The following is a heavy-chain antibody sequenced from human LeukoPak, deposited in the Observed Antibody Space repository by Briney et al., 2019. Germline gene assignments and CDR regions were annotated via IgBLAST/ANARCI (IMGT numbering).Heavy chain of an antibody. Sequence: GGSLRLSCAASGFTVSRNYMSWVRQAPGKGLEWVSVISSGDTTYYADSVKGRFIISRDSSKNTLYLQMNSLRAEDTAVYFCARGPRLERHGMDVWGQGTTVTVSS. D-gene: IGHD1-1*01. V-gene: IGHV3-66*01. CDR3: ARGPRLERHGMDV. CDR2: ISSGDTT. J-gene: IGHJ6*02. CDR1: GFTVSRNY.